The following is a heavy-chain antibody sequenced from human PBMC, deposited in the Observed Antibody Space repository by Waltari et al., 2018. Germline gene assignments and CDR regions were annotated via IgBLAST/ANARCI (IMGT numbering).Heavy chain of an antibody. CDR1: GFTVSSNY. Sequence: EVQLVESGGGLIQPGGSLRLSCAASGFTVSSNYMSWVRQAPGKGLAWVSVIYSGGSTYYADSVKGRFTISRDNSKNTLYLQMNSLRAEDTAVYYCARAHNWNDGGYGMDVWGQGTTVTVSS. J-gene: IGHJ6*02. CDR3: ARAHNWNDGGYGMDV. CDR2: IYSGGST. V-gene: IGHV3-53*01. D-gene: IGHD1-20*01.